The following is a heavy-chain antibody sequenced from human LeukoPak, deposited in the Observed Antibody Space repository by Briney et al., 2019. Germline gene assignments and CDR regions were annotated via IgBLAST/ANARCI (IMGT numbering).Heavy chain of an antibody. CDR1: GFTFDYYW. J-gene: IGHJ4*02. V-gene: IGHV3-74*01. D-gene: IGHD3-22*01. CDR3: VVWGEDRSGHRFDF. Sequence: GGSLRLSCAASGFTFDYYWMHWVRQAPGKGLMWVSRINTDGSNTHYADSVKGRFTISRDNAKNTLYLQMNGLKVEDTAVYYCVVWGEDRSGHRFDFWGQGTLVTVSS. CDR2: INTDGSNT.